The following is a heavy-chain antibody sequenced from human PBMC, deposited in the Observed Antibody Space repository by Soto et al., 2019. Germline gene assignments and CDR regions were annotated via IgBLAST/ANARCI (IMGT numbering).Heavy chain of an antibody. J-gene: IGHJ6*02. CDR1: GYSFTIYW. Sequence: GESLKISCKGSGYSFTIYWIGWVRQMPGKGLEWMGIIYPGDSDTRYSPSFQGQVTISADKSISTAYLQWSSLKASDTAMYYCASSIAACYFYYGMDVWGQGTTVTVSS. V-gene: IGHV5-51*01. D-gene: IGHD6-6*01. CDR3: ASSIAACYFYYGMDV. CDR2: IYPGDSDT.